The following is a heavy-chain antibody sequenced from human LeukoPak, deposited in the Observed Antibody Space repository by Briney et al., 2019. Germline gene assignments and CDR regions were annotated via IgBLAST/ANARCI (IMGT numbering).Heavy chain of an antibody. CDR3: ARGVLRYFVVPQFDY. CDR1: GYTFTGYY. V-gene: IGHV1-2*02. CDR2: INPNSGGT. D-gene: IGHD3-9*01. J-gene: IGHJ4*02. Sequence: ASVKVSCKASGYTFTGYYMHWVRQAHGRGLEWMGWINPNSGGTNYAQKFQGRVTMTRDTSISTAYMELSRLRSDDTAVYYCARGVLRYFVVPQFDYWGQGTLVTVSS.